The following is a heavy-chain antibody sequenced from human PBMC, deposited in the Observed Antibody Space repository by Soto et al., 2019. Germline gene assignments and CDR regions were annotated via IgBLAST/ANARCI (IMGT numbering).Heavy chain of an antibody. D-gene: IGHD5-12*01. CDR3: AREVGYGDYVD. Sequence: QVRLVQSGAEVKKPGASVKVSCKASGYSFTNYAMHWVRQAPGQRLEWMGWINAANGNTKYSQRFQGRVTITKDTSATTAYMEVSSLRSEDTAVYYCAREVGYGDYVDWGQGTLVTVSS. V-gene: IGHV1-3*01. J-gene: IGHJ4*02. CDR1: GYSFTNYA. CDR2: INAANGNT.